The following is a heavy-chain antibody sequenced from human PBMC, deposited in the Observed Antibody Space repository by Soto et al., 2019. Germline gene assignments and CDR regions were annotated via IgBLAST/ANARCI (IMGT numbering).Heavy chain of an antibody. CDR1: GFTFSVSA. D-gene: IGHD4-4*01. CDR2: IRSKANSYAT. J-gene: IGHJ4*02. CDR3: TPTWPTVTQFDY. Sequence: EVQLVESGGGLVQPGGPLKLSCAASGFTFSVSAMHWVRQASGQGLEWVGRIRSKANSYATAYAASVKGRFTISRDKSKNRAYLQMISLKTEDTAVYYCTPTWPTVTQFDYWGQGTLVIVSS. V-gene: IGHV3-73*02.